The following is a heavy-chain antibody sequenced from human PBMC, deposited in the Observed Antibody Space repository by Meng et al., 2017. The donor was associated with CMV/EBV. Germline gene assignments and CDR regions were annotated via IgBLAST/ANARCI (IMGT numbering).Heavy chain of an antibody. CDR3: AKYFSGGKIPDRFDY. CDR1: GFTLNDYA. J-gene: IGHJ4*02. D-gene: IGHD2-15*01. CDR2: ISATGYRT. V-gene: IGHV3-23*01. Sequence: SGFTLNDYAMTWVRQARGKGLEWVSTISATGYRTYDADSVKGRFTIARDNSKNTVSLQMNSLRADDTAVYYCAKYFSGGKIPDRFDYWGQGTLVTVSS.